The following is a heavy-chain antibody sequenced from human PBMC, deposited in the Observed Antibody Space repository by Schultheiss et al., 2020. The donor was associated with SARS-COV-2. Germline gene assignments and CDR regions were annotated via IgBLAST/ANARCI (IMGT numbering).Heavy chain of an antibody. D-gene: IGHD3-10*01. CDR1: GFTFSSYD. CDR2: IGTAGDT. Sequence: GGSLRLSCAASGFTFSSYDMHWVRQATGKGLEWVSAIGTAGDTYYPGSVKGRFTISRENAKNSLYLQMNSLRAEDTAVYYCAREGDSQAKNYYYGMDVWGQGTTVTVSS. CDR3: AREGDSQAKNYYYGMDV. J-gene: IGHJ6*02. V-gene: IGHV3-13*01.